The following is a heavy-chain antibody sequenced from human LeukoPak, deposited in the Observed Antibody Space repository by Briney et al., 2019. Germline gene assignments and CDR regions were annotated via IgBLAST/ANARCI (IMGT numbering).Heavy chain of an antibody. V-gene: IGHV1-69*13. Sequence: ASVEVSCKASGYSFTSYGITWVRQAPGQGLEWMGGIIPIFGTANYAQKFQGRVTITADESTSTAYMGLSSLRSEDTAVYYCARESEITMVRGVMAYYYYGMDVWGQGTTVTVSS. CDR1: GYSFTSYG. J-gene: IGHJ6*02. CDR3: ARESEITMVRGVMAYYYYGMDV. CDR2: IIPIFGTA. D-gene: IGHD3-10*01.